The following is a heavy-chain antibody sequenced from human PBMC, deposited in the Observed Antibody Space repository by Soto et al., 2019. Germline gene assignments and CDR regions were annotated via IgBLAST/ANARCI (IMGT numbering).Heavy chain of an antibody. J-gene: IGHJ5*02. CDR2: LYWDDDK. CDR3: AHRPYGDYSYLFDP. V-gene: IGHV2-5*02. Sequence: QITLKESGPTVVKPTQTLTLTCTFSGFSLTTGGVGVGWFRQPPGKALEWLALLYWDDDKRYSPSLKNRLTITKDTSNNQVVLTMTNMDPVDTATYYCAHRPYGDYSYLFDPWGQGTLVTVSS. D-gene: IGHD4-17*01. CDR1: GFSLTTGGVG.